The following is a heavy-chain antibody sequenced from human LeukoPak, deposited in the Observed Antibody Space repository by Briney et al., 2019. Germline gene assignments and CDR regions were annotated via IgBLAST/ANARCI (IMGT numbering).Heavy chain of an antibody. CDR2: IYYSGST. D-gene: IGHD3-22*01. CDR3: ARLRVYYDSSGYHRPFDY. CDR1: GGSISSGGYY. Sequence: SETLSLTCTVSGGSISSGGYYWSWIRQHPGKGLEWIGYIYYSGSTYYNPSLKSRVTIPVDTSKNQFSLKLSSVTAADTAVYYCARLRVYYDSSGYHRPFDYWGQGTLVTVSS. V-gene: IGHV4-31*03. J-gene: IGHJ4*02.